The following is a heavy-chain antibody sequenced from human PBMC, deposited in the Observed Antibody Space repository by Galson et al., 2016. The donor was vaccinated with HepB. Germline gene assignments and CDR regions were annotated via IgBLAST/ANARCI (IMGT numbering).Heavy chain of an antibody. V-gene: IGHV3-23*01. CDR3: AARYGEFLMVFDY. Sequence: SLRLSCAGSGFIFYSHAMSWVRQAPGKGLELVSAISDIGANTYHADFVKGRFTISRDNSKNTMYLQMNSLRVEDTAVYYCAARYGEFLMVFDYWGQGTLVTVSS. CDR1: GFIFYSHA. CDR2: ISDIGANT. J-gene: IGHJ4*02. D-gene: IGHD3-10*01.